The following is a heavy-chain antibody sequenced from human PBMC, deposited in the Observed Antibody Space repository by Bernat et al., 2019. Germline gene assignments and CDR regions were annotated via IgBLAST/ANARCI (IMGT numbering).Heavy chain of an antibody. D-gene: IGHD3-10*01. J-gene: IGHJ6*02. CDR2: IYYSGST. CDR1: GGSINSGTYY. CDR3: ARVFLSETYYYHGMDV. V-gene: IGHV4-39*01. Sequence: QLHLQESGPGLVTPLETLSLTCSVFGGSINSGTYYWGWIRQPPGKGLEWIGTIYYSGSTYYSPSLKSRATVSVDTSKNQFSLKLNSVTAADTAVYYCARVFLSETYYYHGMDVWGQGTTVTVSS.